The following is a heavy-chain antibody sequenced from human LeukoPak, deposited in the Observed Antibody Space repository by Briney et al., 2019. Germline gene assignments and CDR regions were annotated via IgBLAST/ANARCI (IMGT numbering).Heavy chain of an antibody. CDR1: GGSISSSSYY. CDR2: IYYSGST. D-gene: IGHD1-7*01. V-gene: IGHV4-39*07. CDR3: ARAGYNCNYGVRAPKFLPDY. J-gene: IGHJ4*02. Sequence: SETLSLTCTVSGGSISSSSYYWGWIRQPAGKGLEWIGSIYYSGSTYYNPSLKSRVTISADTSKNQFSLKLSSVTAADTAVYYCARAGYNCNYGVRAPKFLPDYWGQGTLVTVSS.